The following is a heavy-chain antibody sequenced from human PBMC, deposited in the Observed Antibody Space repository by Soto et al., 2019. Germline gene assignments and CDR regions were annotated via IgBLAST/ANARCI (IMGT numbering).Heavy chain of an antibody. J-gene: IGHJ6*02. CDR3: ARGEGYSYGHPYYYYGMDV. CDR1: GGTFSSYA. D-gene: IGHD5-18*01. Sequence: SVKVSCKASGGTFSSYAISWVRQAPGQGLEWMGGIIPIFGTANYAQKFQGRVTITAGESTSTAYMELSSLRSEDTAVYYCARGEGYSYGHPYYYYGMDVWGQGTTVTVSS. CDR2: IIPIFGTA. V-gene: IGHV1-69*13.